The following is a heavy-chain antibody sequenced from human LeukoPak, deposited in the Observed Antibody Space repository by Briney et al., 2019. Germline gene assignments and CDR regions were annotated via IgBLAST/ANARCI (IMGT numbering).Heavy chain of an antibody. V-gene: IGHV4-4*07. CDR1: GGSIRTYY. Sequence: PSETLSLICTVSGGSIRTYYWSWIRQPAGKGLEWIGRTNTNGNTNYNPSLKSRVTMSVDTSKTHFSLNLSSVTAADSAVYYCARERLGFRVDVWGKGTMVTVSS. CDR2: TNTNGNT. J-gene: IGHJ6*04. CDR3: ARERLGFRVDV. D-gene: IGHD6-25*01.